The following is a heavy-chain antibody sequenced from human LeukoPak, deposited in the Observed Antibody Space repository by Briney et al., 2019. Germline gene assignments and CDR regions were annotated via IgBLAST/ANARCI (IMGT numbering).Heavy chain of an antibody. J-gene: IGHJ4*02. CDR1: GGSISSSSYY. Sequence: PSETLSLTCTVSGGSISSSSYYWGWIRQPPGKGLEWIGSINYSGNTYYNPSLKSRVTISVDTSKNQFSLKLSSVTAADTAVYYCARHGLYRGYVDFHHWGQGTLVTVSS. CDR3: ARHGLYRGYVDFHH. V-gene: IGHV4-39*01. CDR2: INYSGNT. D-gene: IGHD5-12*01.